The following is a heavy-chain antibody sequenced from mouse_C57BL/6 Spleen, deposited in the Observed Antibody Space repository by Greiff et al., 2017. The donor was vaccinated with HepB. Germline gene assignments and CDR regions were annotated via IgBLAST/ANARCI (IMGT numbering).Heavy chain of an antibody. D-gene: IGHD3-2*02. CDR3: ARSAQATSPWFAS. Sequence: VQLQESGAELVRPGTSVKVSCKASGYAFTNYLIEWVKQRPGQGLEWIGVINPGSGGTNYNEKFKGKATLTADKSSSTAYMQLSSLTSEASAVDFCARSAQATSPWFASGGQGTLVTVSA. V-gene: IGHV1-54*01. CDR2: INPGSGGT. J-gene: IGHJ3*01. CDR1: GYAFTNYL.